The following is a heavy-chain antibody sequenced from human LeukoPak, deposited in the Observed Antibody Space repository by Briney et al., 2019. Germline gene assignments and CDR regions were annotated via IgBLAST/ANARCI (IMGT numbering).Heavy chain of an antibody. D-gene: IGHD6-6*01. CDR3: ARGHVAARPLWFDP. J-gene: IGHJ5*02. CDR1: GGSISSYY. Sequence: SETLSLTCTVSGGSISSYYWSWIRQPAGKGREWIGRIYTSGSTNYTPSLKSRVTMSVDTSKNQFSLKLSSVTAADTAVYYCARGHVAARPLWFDPWGQGTLVTVSS. V-gene: IGHV4-4*07. CDR2: IYTSGST.